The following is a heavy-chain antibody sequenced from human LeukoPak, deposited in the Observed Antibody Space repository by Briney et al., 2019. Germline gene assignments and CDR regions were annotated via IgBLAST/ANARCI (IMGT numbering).Heavy chain of an antibody. CDR1: GLTFSRYA. J-gene: IGHJ4*02. CDR3: ARNDYGDYYFDY. Sequence: GSLRLSCAASGLTFSRYAMHWVRQAPGKGLEWVAIISKDGNNIYYADSVKGRFTISRDNSKNTLYLQVDSLRAEDTAMYYCARNDYGDYYFDYWGLGTLVTVSS. CDR2: ISKDGNNI. D-gene: IGHD4-17*01. V-gene: IGHV3-30-3*01.